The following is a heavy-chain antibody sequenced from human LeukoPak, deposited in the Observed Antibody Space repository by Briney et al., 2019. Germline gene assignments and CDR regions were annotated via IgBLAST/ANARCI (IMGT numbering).Heavy chain of an antibody. CDR2: IIPIFGTA. D-gene: IGHD3-3*01. V-gene: IGHV1-69*13. J-gene: IGHJ4*02. CDR1: GGTFSSYA. CDR3: ARDEYYDFWSGYIKN. Sequence: SVKVSCKASGGTFSSYAISWVRQAPGQGLEWMGGIIPIFGTANYAQKFQGRVTITADESTSTAHMELSSLRSEDTAVYYCARDEYYDFWSGYIKNWGQGTLVTVSS.